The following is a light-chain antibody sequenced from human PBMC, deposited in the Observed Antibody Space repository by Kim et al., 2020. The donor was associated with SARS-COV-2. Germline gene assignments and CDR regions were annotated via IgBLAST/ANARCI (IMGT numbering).Light chain of an antibody. CDR3: QAWDSSTARGV. J-gene: IGLJ3*02. CDR2: QVS. V-gene: IGLV3-1*01. CDR1: KLGDKY. Sequence: PGQTASIPCSGDKLGDKYACWYQQKPGQSPVLVIYQVSKRPSGIPERFSGSNSGNTATLTISGTQAMDEADYYCQAWDSSTARGVFGGGTQLTVL.